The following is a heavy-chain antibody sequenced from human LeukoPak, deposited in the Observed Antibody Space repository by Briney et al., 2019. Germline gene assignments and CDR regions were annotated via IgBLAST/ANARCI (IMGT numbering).Heavy chain of an antibody. V-gene: IGHV3-23*01. D-gene: IGHD2-15*01. Sequence: GRSPRVSCAASGFTFSSYAMSWVRQAPGKGLEWVSAISGSGGSTYYADSVKGRFTISRDNSKNTLYLQMNSLRAEDTAVYYSAKDDLYGLLGDYWGQGTLVTVSS. CDR1: GFTFSSYA. CDR3: AKDDLYGLLGDY. CDR2: ISGSGGST. J-gene: IGHJ4*02.